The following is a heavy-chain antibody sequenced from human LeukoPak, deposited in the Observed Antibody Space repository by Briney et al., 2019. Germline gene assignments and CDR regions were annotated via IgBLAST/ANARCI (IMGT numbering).Heavy chain of an antibody. D-gene: IGHD2-15*01. Sequence: SETLSLTCTVSGGSISSYYWSWIRQPPGKGLEWIGYIYYRGTTYYNPSLKSRVTISVDTSKNQFSLKLSSVTAADTAVYSCARIMGAATGGSLDYWGQGMLVTVSS. CDR2: IYYRGTT. J-gene: IGHJ4*02. V-gene: IGHV4-59*01. CDR3: ARIMGAATGGSLDY. CDR1: GGSISSYY.